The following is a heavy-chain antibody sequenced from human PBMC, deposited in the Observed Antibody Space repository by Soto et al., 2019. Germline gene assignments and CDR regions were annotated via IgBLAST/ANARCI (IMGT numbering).Heavy chain of an antibody. Sequence: KPTKTLSLTCTVSGGSISSYYWSWIRQPPGKGLEWIGYIYYSGSTNYNPSLKSRVTISVDTSKNQFSLKLSSVTAADTAVYYCATDPILATIPSYYYYGLDVWGPGPTVTASS. D-gene: IGHD5-12*01. CDR1: GGSISSYY. J-gene: IGHJ6*02. CDR3: ATDPILATIPSYYYYGLDV. V-gene: IGHV4-59*01. CDR2: IYYSGST.